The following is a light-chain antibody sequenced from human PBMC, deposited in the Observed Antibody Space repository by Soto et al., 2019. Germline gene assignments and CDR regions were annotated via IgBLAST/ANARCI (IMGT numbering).Light chain of an antibody. CDR1: QNIGTY. J-gene: IGKJ1*01. CDR3: QQGYSTLWT. CDR2: GAF. V-gene: IGKV1-39*01. Sequence: DIQMTQSPSSLSASVGDRVTITCRASQNIGTYLKWYQQKSGKAPKLLIHGAFSLHGGVPSRFSGSGSGTDFALTISSLQPEDFAAYYCQQGYSTLWTFGQGTRVEIK.